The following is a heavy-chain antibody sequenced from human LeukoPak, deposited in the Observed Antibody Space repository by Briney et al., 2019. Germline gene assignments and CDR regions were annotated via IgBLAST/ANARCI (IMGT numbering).Heavy chain of an antibody. CDR3: TQFNY. CDR2: IRSKADNYAT. CDR1: GFTFSGSP. V-gene: IGHV3-73*01. J-gene: IGHJ4*02. Sequence: GGCLRLSCAASGFTFSGSPDLWVREASGKGLEWVGRIRSKADNYATAYAASVQGRCTISRDDSKNTAYLQLNSLKIEDTAVYYCTQFNYWGQGALVTVSS. D-gene: IGHD5-24*01.